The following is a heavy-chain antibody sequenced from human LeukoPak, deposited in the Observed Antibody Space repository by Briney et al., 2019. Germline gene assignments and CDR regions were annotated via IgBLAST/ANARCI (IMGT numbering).Heavy chain of an antibody. V-gene: IGHV1-2*02. Sequence: ASVKVSCKASGYIFIGYYMHWVRQAPGQGLEWMGWINPNSGVTDYAQKFQGRVTMTRDTSISTAYMELSRLRSEDTAVYYCAGYVDTAMDYYYYMDVWGKGTTVTVSS. CDR3: AGYVDTAMDYYYYMDV. CDR1: GYIFIGYY. CDR2: INPNSGVT. J-gene: IGHJ6*03. D-gene: IGHD5-18*01.